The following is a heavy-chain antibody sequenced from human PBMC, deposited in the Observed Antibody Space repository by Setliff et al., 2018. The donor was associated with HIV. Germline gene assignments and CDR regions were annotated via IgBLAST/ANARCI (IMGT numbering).Heavy chain of an antibody. J-gene: IGHJ4*02. CDR2: IYYSGST. CDR3: ARQTWEYYDTLTGYYRSPKNFDS. D-gene: IGHD3-9*01. Sequence: PSETLSLTCAVSGDSIGTYSWHWIRQPPGKGLEWIGSIYYSGSTHYNPSLKSRVTISVDTSKNQFSLKLSSVTAADTAIYYCARQTWEYYDTLTGYYRSPKNFDSWGQGTLVTVSS. CDR1: GDSIGTYS. V-gene: IGHV4-39*01.